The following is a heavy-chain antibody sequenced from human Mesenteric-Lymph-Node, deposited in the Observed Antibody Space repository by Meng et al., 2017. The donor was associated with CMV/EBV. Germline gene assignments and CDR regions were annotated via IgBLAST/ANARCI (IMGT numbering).Heavy chain of an antibody. V-gene: IGHV3-30*03. Sequence: GGSLRLSCAASGFTFSNYWMHWARQAPGKGLEWVAVISYDGSKEYYGDSVKGRFTISRDDSKNTLYLQMNSLRTEDTALYYCARDAADWNLDYWGQGTLVTVSS. D-gene: IGHD1-1*01. J-gene: IGHJ4*02. CDR2: ISYDGSKE. CDR1: GFTFSNYW. CDR3: ARDAADWNLDY.